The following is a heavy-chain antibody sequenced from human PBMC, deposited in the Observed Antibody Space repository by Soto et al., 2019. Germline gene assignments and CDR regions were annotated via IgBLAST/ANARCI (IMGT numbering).Heavy chain of an antibody. J-gene: IGHJ5*02. V-gene: IGHV5-51*01. D-gene: IGHD3-3*01. CDR3: ARLGRAYYDFWSGYYQYNWFDP. CDR1: GYSFTSYW. Sequence: GESLKISCKGSGYSFTSYWIGWVRQMPGKGLEWMGIIYPGDSDTRYSPSFQGQVTISADKSISTAYLQWSSLKASDTAMYYCARLGRAYYDFWSGYYQYNWFDPWGQGTLVTVSS. CDR2: IYPGDSDT.